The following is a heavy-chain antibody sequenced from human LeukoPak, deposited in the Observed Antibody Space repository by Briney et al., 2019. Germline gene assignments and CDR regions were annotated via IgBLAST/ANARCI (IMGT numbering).Heavy chain of an antibody. J-gene: IGHJ4*02. V-gene: IGHV3-21*03. CDR1: GFTFSSYA. Sequence: GGSLRLSCAASGFTFSSYAMSWVRQAPGKGLEWVSFMSSSGTFIKYADSVKGRFTIYRDNAKKSVHLQMNGLRADDTGVYYCARDEPYCSSITCPFDGWGQRTLVTVFS. D-gene: IGHD2-2*01. CDR2: MSSSGTFI. CDR3: ARDEPYCSSITCPFDG.